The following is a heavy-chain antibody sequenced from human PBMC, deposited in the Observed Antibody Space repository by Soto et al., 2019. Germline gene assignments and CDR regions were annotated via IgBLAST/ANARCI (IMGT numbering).Heavy chain of an antibody. CDR1: VFTFSNAW. CDR2: IKSKTDGGTT. J-gene: IGHJ6*02. Sequence: WWSLRLSCSASVFTFSNAWMSWFRQAPGKGLEWVGRIKSKTDGGTTDYAAPVKGRFTISRDDSKNTLYLQMNSLKTEDTAVYYCTTGGLDYGSGSYMKYYYYGMDVWGQGTTVTVSS. D-gene: IGHD3-10*01. V-gene: IGHV3-15*01. CDR3: TTGGLDYGSGSYMKYYYYGMDV.